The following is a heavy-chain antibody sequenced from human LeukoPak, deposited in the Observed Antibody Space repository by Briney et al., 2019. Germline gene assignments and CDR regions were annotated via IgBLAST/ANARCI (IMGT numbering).Heavy chain of an antibody. CDR2: ISWDSGAI. J-gene: IGHJ4*02. CDR1: GFTFDGYA. Sequence: GGSLRLSCAASGFTFDGYAMHWVRQAPGKGLEWVSGISWDSGAIGYADSVKGRFTISRDNAKNSLYLQMDSLRAEDTALYYCAKDYGGNHWFDCWGQGTLVTVSS. V-gene: IGHV3-9*01. CDR3: AKDYGGNHWFDC. D-gene: IGHD4-23*01.